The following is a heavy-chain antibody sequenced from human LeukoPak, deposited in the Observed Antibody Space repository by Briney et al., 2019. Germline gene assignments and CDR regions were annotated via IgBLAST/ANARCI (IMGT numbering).Heavy chain of an antibody. D-gene: IGHD2-15*01. CDR2: IYYSGST. CDR1: GGSISSYY. V-gene: IGHV4-59*01. J-gene: IGHJ5*02. CDR3: ARGVVAATDIWFDP. Sequence: TSETLSLTCTVSGGSISSYYWSWIRQPPGKGLEWIGYIYYSGSTNYNPSLKSRVTISVDTSKNQFSLKLSSVTAADTAVYYCARGVVAATDIWFDPWGQGTLVTVSS.